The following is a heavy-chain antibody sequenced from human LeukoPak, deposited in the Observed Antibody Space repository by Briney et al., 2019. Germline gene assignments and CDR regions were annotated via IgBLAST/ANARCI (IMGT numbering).Heavy chain of an antibody. V-gene: IGHV3-21*04. CDR3: ARIPTIFGVVLHYYYMDV. J-gene: IGHJ6*03. CDR1: GFTFSSYS. D-gene: IGHD3-3*01. Sequence: GGSLRLSCAASGFTFSSYSMNWVRQAPGKRLEWVSAISISSSYIYYADSVKSRFTISRDNAKNSLYLQMNSLRAEDTAVYYCARIPTIFGVVLHYYYMDVWGKGTTVTVSS. CDR2: ISISSSYI.